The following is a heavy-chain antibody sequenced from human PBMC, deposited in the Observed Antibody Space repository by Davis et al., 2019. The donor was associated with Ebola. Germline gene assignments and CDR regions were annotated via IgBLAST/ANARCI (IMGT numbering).Heavy chain of an antibody. CDR1: GDSVSHNIAA. D-gene: IGHD3-9*01. J-gene: IGHJ4*02. Sequence: SQTLSLTCAISGDSVSHNIAAWNWIRQSPSRGFEWLDRTYYRAKWFNDYPPSVKSRIIINGDTSKNQISLQLSSVTPEDTAVYYCARNTGRYFDNWGQGSLITVSS. CDR2: TYYRAKWFN. CDR3: ARNTGRYFDN. V-gene: IGHV6-1*01.